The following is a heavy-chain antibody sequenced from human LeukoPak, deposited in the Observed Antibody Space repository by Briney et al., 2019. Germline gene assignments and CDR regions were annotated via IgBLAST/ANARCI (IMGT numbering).Heavy chain of an antibody. CDR2: IKQGGSEK. CDR1: GFPFSNYW. V-gene: IGHV3-7*03. CDR3: AKDRDSSGYLGFDY. D-gene: IGHD3-22*01. J-gene: IGHJ4*02. Sequence: GGSLRLSCAASGFPFSNYWMSWVRQAPGKGLEWVANIKQGGSEKDYVDSVKGRFTIPRDNAKNSLYLQMNSLRAEDTALYYCAKDRDSSGYLGFDYWGQGTLVTVSS.